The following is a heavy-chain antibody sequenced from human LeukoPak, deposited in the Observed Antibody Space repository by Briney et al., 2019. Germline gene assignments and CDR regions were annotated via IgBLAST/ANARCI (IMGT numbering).Heavy chain of an antibody. D-gene: IGHD6-13*01. V-gene: IGHV1-69*13. J-gene: IGHJ6*03. CDR2: IIPIFGTA. CDR3: ATGRTRTPYSSSWYRYYYYMDV. CDR1: GGTFSSYA. Sequence: ASVKVSCKASGGTFSSYAISWVRQAPGQGLEWMGGIIPIFGTANYAQKFQGRVTITADESTSTAYMELSSLRSEDTAVYYCATGRTRTPYSSSWYRYYYYMDVWGKGTTVTVSS.